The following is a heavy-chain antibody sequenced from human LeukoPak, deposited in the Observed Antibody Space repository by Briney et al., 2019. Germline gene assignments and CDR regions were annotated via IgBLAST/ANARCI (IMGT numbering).Heavy chain of an antibody. D-gene: IGHD3/OR15-3a*01. J-gene: IGHJ4*02. Sequence: QTGGSLRLSCAASGFTFSSNAIHWARQAPGKGLEWVAMILSDGNNDYYADSVKGRFTISRDNSKNTLYLQMNSLRPEDTAVYYCAKDFQGRWTIDYWGQGTLVTVSP. CDR2: ILSDGNND. CDR1: GFTFSSNA. V-gene: IGHV3-30*18. CDR3: AKDFQGRWTIDY.